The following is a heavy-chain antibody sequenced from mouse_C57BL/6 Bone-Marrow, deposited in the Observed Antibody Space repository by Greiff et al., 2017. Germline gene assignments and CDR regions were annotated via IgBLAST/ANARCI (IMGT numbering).Heavy chain of an antibody. CDR1: GYTFTSYW. J-gene: IGHJ2*01. V-gene: IGHV1-74*01. Sequence: QVQLKQPGAELVKPGASVKVSCKASGYTFTSYWMHWVKQRPGQGLEWIGRIHPSDSDTNYNQKFKGKATLTVDKSSSTAYMQLSSLTSEDSAVYYCAIWDYYGSSYSYYFDYWGQGTTLTVSS. D-gene: IGHD1-1*01. CDR3: AIWDYYGSSYSYYFDY. CDR2: IHPSDSDT.